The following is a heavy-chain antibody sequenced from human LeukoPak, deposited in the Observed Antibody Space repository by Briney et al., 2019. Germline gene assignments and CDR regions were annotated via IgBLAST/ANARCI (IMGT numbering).Heavy chain of an antibody. CDR2: ISAYNGNT. D-gene: IGHD6-19*01. CDR3: ASAPGQWPNGDAFDI. V-gene: IGHV1-18*01. J-gene: IGHJ3*02. CDR1: GYTFTSYG. Sequence: ASVKVSCKASGYTFTSYGISWVRQAPGQGLEWMGWISAYNGNTNYAQKLQGRVTMTTDTSTSTAYMELSSLRSEDTAVYYCASAPGQWPNGDAFDIWGQGTMVTVSS.